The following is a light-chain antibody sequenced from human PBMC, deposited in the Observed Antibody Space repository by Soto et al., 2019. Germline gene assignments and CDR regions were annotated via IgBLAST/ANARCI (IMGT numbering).Light chain of an antibody. J-gene: IGKJ1*01. CDR2: GAS. CDR3: QQYNNWRT. V-gene: IGKV3-15*01. Sequence: EIVMTQSPATLSVSPGDRATLSCRASQSVSSNLAWYQQKPGQAPRLLIYGASTRATGIPARFSGSGSGTAFTLTISSLQSEDFAVYYCQQYNNWRTFGQGTKVEIK. CDR1: QSVSSN.